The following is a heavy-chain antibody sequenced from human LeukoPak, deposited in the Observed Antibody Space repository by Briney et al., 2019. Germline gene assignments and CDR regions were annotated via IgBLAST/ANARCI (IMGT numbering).Heavy chain of an antibody. Sequence: SGGSLRLSCTASGFTFGDYAMSWVRQAPGKGLGWVSAISGSGGSTYYADSVKGRFTISRDNSKNTLYLHMNSLRAEDTAVYYCARGDPDAFDIWGQGTMVTVSS. CDR1: GFTFGDYA. J-gene: IGHJ3*02. CDR3: ARGDPDAFDI. CDR2: ISGSGGST. V-gene: IGHV3-23*01.